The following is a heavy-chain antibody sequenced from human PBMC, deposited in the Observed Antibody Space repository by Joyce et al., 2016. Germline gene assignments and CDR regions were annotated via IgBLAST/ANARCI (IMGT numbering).Heavy chain of an antibody. CDR1: GFTFRFYA. D-gene: IGHD6-6*01. J-gene: IGHJ4*02. Sequence: EVQLLESGGGLVQPGGSLRLSCAASGFTFRFYAMSWVGQAPGKGLEWVSAISGYDGSTYYADSVKGRFTISRDDSKRTLYLQMNSLRVEDTAVYYCAKDLLRDGSSPTSFDYWGQGTLVTVSS. CDR2: ISGYDGST. CDR3: AKDLLRDGSSPTSFDY. V-gene: IGHV3-23*01.